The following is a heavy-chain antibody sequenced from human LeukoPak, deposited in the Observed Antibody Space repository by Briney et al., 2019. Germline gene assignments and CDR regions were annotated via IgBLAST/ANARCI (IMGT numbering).Heavy chain of an antibody. V-gene: IGHV3-7*01. CDR1: GFTFSSYW. CDR2: IKQDGSEK. Sequence: GGSLGLSCGASGFTFSSYWMSWVRQAPGKGLEWVANIKQDGSEKYYVDSVKGRFTISRDNAKKSLYLQMNSLRAEDTAVYYCARDRATASGYFDYWGQGTLVTVSS. D-gene: IGHD5-12*01. CDR3: ARDRATASGYFDY. J-gene: IGHJ4*02.